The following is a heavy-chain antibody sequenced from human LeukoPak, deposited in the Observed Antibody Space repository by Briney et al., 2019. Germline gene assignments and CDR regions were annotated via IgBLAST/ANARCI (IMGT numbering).Heavy chain of an antibody. J-gene: IGHJ4*02. CDR2: INPSSSYI. CDR3: ARDKDRTSAGRCYLPDD. Sequence: GGSLRLSCVASEFTFSSYNMNGARQAPGKGLEGLSSINPSSSYINYADSVKGRFTISRDNAKNSVYLQMSSLRAEDTAVYYCARDKDRTSAGRCYLPDDWGQGTLVTVSS. CDR1: EFTFSSYN. D-gene: IGHD2-15*01. V-gene: IGHV3-21*01.